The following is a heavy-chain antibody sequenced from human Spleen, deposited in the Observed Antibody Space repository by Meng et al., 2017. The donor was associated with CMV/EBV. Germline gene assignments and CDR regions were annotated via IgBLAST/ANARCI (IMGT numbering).Heavy chain of an antibody. CDR1: GFTFSGSV. V-gene: IGHV3-73*01. D-gene: IGHD3-22*01. Sequence: GGSLRLSCAASGFTFSGSVVHWVRQASGKGLEWVGRIRSKANNYATAYAESVKGRFTISRDDSKNTAYLEMISLKTEDTAVYYCTAYTYYYDSSSSYNWFDPWGQGTLVTVSS. J-gene: IGHJ5*02. CDR2: IRSKANNYAT. CDR3: TAYTYYYDSSSSYNWFDP.